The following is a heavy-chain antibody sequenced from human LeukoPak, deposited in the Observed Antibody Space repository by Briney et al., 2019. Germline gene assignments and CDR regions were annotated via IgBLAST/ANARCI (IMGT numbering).Heavy chain of an antibody. CDR2: IIPIFGTA. J-gene: IGHJ4*02. V-gene: IGHV1-69*05. D-gene: IGHD3-22*01. CDR3: ARVGEVSSYYFDY. Sequence: AASVKVSCKASGGTFSSYAISWVRQAPGQGLEWMGRIIPIFGTANYAQKFQGRVTITTDESTSTAYMELSSLRSEDTAVYYCARVGEVSSYYFDYWGQGTLVTVSS. CDR1: GGTFSSYA.